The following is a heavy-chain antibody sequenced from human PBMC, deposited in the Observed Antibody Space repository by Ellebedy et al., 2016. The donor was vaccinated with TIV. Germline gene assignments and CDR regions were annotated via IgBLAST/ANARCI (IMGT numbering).Heavy chain of an antibody. J-gene: IGHJ4*02. CDR2: IIPIFGTA. CDR1: GGTFSSYA. CDR3: ARVEYYDSSGGLDY. V-gene: IGHV1-69*13. D-gene: IGHD3-22*01. Sequence: ASVKVSCKASGGTFSSYAISWVRQAPGQGLEWMGGIIPIFGTANYAQKFQGRVTITADESTSTAYMELSSLRSEDTAVYYCARVEYYDSSGGLDYWGQGTLVTVSS.